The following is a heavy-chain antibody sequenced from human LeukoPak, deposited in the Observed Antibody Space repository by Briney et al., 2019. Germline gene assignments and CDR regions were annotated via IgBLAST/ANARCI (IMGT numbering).Heavy chain of an antibody. Sequence: SETLSLTCAVYGGSFSGYYWSWIRQPPGKGLEWIGEINHSGSTNYNPSLKSRVTISVDTSKNQFSLKLSSVTAADTAVYYCARAPGYSSGWYGKDFDYWGQGTLVTVSS. J-gene: IGHJ4*02. V-gene: IGHV4-34*01. CDR3: ARAPGYSSGWYGKDFDY. D-gene: IGHD6-19*01. CDR2: INHSGST. CDR1: GGSFSGYY.